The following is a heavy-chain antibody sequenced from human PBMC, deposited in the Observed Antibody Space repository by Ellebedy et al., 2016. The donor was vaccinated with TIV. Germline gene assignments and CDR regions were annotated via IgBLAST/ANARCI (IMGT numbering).Heavy chain of an antibody. J-gene: IGHJ6*03. CDR3: AREIQIQLWGKPYYYYYYMDV. Sequence: SETLSLXXAVYGGSFSGYYWSWIRQPPGKRLEWIGEINHSGSTNYNPSLKSRVTMSVDTSKNQFSLKLSSVTAADTAVYYCAREIQIQLWGKPYYYYYYMDVWGKGTTVTVSS. V-gene: IGHV4-34*01. CDR2: INHSGST. CDR1: GGSFSGYY. D-gene: IGHD5-18*01.